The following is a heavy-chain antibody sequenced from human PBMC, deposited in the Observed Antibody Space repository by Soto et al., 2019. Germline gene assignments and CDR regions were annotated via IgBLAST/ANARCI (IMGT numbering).Heavy chain of an antibody. CDR3: ARDRSSSLYYYYGMDV. CDR1: GFTFSSYW. D-gene: IGHD6-6*01. V-gene: IGHV3-7*01. CDR2: IKQDGSEK. J-gene: IGHJ6*02. Sequence: GGSLRLSCAASGFTFSSYWVSWVRQAPGKGLEWVANIKQDGSEKYYVDSVKGRFTISRDNAKNSLYLQMNSLRAEDTAVYYCARDRSSSLYYYYGMDVWGQGTTVTVSS.